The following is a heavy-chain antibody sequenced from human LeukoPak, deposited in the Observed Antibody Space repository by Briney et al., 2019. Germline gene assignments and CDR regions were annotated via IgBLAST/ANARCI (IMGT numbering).Heavy chain of an antibody. D-gene: IGHD1-14*01. Sequence: PGGSLRLSCAASGFTFTNYMMHWVRQAPGKGLDWVAVILEDGSIQYYADSVQGRFTISRDNSKNTLFLQMNSLRTEDTAVYYCARVQGGGFRTADYWGQGTLVTVSS. J-gene: IGHJ4*02. CDR2: ILEDGSIQ. CDR1: GFTFTNYM. V-gene: IGHV3-30*04. CDR3: ARVQGGGFRTADY.